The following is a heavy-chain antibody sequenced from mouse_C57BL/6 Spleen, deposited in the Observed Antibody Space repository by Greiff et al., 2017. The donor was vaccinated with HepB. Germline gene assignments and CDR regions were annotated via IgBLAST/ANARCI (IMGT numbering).Heavy chain of an antibody. J-gene: IGHJ3*01. D-gene: IGHD3-2*02. CDR3: ARRGSGYWFAY. Sequence: EVQLVESGGGLVQPGGSLKLSCAASGFTFSDYYMYWVRQTPEKRLEWVAYISNGGGSTYYPDTVKGRFTISRDNAKNTLDLQLSRLKSEDTAMYYCARRGSGYWFAYWGQGTLVTVSA. CDR2: ISNGGGST. V-gene: IGHV5-12*01. CDR1: GFTFSDYY.